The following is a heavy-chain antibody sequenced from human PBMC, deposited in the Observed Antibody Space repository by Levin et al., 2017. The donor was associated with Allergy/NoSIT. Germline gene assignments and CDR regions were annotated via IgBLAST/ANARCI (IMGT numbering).Heavy chain of an antibody. Sequence: GESLKISCAASGFTFSSYWMSWVRQAPGKGLEWVANIKQDGSEKYYVDSVKGRFTISRDNAKNSLYLQMNSLRAEDTAVYYCARDLVIAAAGAGMDVWGQGTTVTVSS. V-gene: IGHV3-7*01. D-gene: IGHD6-13*01. CDR1: GFTFSSYW. J-gene: IGHJ6*02. CDR2: IKQDGSEK. CDR3: ARDLVIAAAGAGMDV.